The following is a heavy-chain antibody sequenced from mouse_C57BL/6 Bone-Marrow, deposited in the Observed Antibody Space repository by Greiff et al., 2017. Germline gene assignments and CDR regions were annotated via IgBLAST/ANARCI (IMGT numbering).Heavy chain of an antibody. CDR1: GFTFSDYY. D-gene: IGHD2-10*02. CDR2: ISNGGGST. CDR3: ASPYPSGTGAMDD. V-gene: IGHV5-12*01. Sequence: EVKLVESGGGLVQPGGSLKLSCAASGFTFSDYYMYWVRQTPEKRLEWVAYISNGGGSTYYPDTVKGRFTISRDNAKNTLYLQMSRLKSEDTAMYYCASPYPSGTGAMDDWGQGTSVTVSS. J-gene: IGHJ4*01.